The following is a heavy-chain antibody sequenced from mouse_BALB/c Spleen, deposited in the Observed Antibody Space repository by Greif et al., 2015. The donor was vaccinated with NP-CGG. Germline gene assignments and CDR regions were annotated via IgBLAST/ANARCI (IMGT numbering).Heavy chain of an antibody. CDR1: GFTFSDYY. CDR2: ISDGGSYT. CDR3: ARGSDGYFAWCAY. J-gene: IGHJ3*01. Sequence: EVQRVESGGKIVKPGGSLKLSCAASGFTFSDYYMYWVRQTPEKRLEWVATISDGGSYTYYPDSVKGRFTISRDNAKNNLYLQMSSLKSEDTAMYYCARGSDGYFAWCAYWGLFTLVTVSA. V-gene: IGHV5-4*02. D-gene: IGHD2-3*01.